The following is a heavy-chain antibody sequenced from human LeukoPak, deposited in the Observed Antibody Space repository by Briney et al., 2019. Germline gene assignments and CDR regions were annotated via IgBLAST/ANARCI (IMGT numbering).Heavy chain of an antibody. CDR1: GFTVSSNY. Sequence: PGGSLRLSCAASGFTVSSNYMSWVRQAPGKGLEWVSAISGSGGSTYYADSVKGRFTISRDNSKNTLYLQMNSLRAEDTAVYYCAKIIGWSVLYYFDYWGQGTLVTVSS. V-gene: IGHV3-23*01. CDR3: AKIIGWSVLYYFDY. D-gene: IGHD3-3*01. J-gene: IGHJ4*02. CDR2: ISGSGGST.